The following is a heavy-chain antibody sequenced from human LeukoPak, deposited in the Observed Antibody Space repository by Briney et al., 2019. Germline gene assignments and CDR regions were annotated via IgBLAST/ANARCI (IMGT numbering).Heavy chain of an antibody. Sequence: SETLSLTCTVSGVSISSSNSYWGWIRQPPGKGLEWIGSIYYSGNTYYNASLKSQVSISIDTSKNQFSLRLTSVTAADTAVYYCAREVVTDSSWATFDYWGQGTLVTVSS. CDR3: AREVVTDSSWATFDY. CDR1: GVSISSSNSY. CDR2: IYYSGNT. J-gene: IGHJ4*02. V-gene: IGHV4-39*02. D-gene: IGHD2-21*02.